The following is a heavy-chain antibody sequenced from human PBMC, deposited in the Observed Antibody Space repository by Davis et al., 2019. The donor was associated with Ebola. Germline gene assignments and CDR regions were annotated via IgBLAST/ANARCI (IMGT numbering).Heavy chain of an antibody. J-gene: IGHJ6*03. V-gene: IGHV3-33*01. Sequence: GESLKISCAASGFTFSSYGMHWVRQAPGKGLEWVAVIWYDGSDKYYADSVKGRFTISRDNSKNTLYLQMNSLRAEATAVYYCSRVGPSGYSPGYMEVWGKGTTVTVSS. D-gene: IGHD3-3*01. CDR3: SRVGPSGYSPGYMEV. CDR2: IWYDGSDK. CDR1: GFTFSSYG.